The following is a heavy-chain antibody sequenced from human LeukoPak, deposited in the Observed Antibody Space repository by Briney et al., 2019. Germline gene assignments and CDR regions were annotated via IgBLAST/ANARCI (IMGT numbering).Heavy chain of an antibody. CDR3: ARGGAELTMFSDY. Sequence: GASVKVSCKASGYSFTTYGIRWVRQAPGQGLEWMGWISGYNGNTNYEQKFQGRVTMTTDTSTSTAYMELRSLRSDDTAVYYCARGGAELTMFSDYWGQGTLVTVSS. CDR2: ISGYNGNT. D-gene: IGHD3-9*01. V-gene: IGHV1-18*01. J-gene: IGHJ4*02. CDR1: GYSFTTYG.